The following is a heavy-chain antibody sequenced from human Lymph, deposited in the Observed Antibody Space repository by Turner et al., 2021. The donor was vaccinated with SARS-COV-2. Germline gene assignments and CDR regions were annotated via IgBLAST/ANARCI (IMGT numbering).Heavy chain of an antibody. CDR1: GITVSSNY. J-gene: IGHJ3*02. V-gene: IGHV3-66*01. D-gene: IGHD3-10*01. CDR3: ARDFREGAFDI. CDR2: VYAGGST. Sequence: EVQLVESGGGLVQPGGSLRLSCAAYGITVSSNYMSWVRQAPGNGLEWVSVVYAGGSTFYADSVKGRFTISRDKSKNTLYLQMNRLRAEDTAVYYCARDFREGAFDIWGQGTMVTISS.